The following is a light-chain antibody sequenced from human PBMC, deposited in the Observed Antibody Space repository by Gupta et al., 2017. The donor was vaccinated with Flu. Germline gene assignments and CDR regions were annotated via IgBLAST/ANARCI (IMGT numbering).Light chain of an antibody. J-gene: IGKJ3*01. V-gene: IGKV3-20*01. CDR1: KQSGSGY. Sequence: TLPLAPGEEAVLTCSAGKQSGSGYLAWFQHKPGKAPRLLIYATSNRPTDIPDRFSGSGSRADFTLTISRLEPDDNAVYYCQQYDTAPPTFGPGTKVAVK. CDR2: ATS. CDR3: QQYDTAPPT.